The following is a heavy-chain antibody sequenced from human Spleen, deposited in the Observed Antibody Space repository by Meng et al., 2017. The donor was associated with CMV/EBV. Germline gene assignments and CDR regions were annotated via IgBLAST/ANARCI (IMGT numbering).Heavy chain of an antibody. CDR2: ISGSGGST. CDR1: GFTFSSFA. J-gene: IGHJ3*02. Sequence: GGSLRLSCAASGFTFSSFAMSWVRQAPGKGLEWVSAISGSGGSTYYADSVKGRFTISRDNSKNTLYLQMNSLRAEDTAVYYCAKTPGSSSWYDAFDIWGQGTMVTVSS. V-gene: IGHV3-23*01. D-gene: IGHD6-13*01. CDR3: AKTPGSSSWYDAFDI.